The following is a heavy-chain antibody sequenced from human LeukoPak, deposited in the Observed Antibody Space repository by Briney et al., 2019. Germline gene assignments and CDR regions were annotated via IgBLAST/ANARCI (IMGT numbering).Heavy chain of an antibody. CDR1: GFTFNHYA. J-gene: IGHJ4*02. Sequence: PGRSLTLSCAATGFTFNHYAMHWVRQAPGKGLEWVAVIWSDATNRYYADSVKGRFTIPRDDAGKTLYLQMSSLRPEDTGVYYCAKDAQRGFDYSNSLEYWGQGTPVTVST. V-gene: IGHV3-33*06. D-gene: IGHD4-11*01. CDR3: AKDAQRGFDYSNSLEY. CDR2: IWSDATNR.